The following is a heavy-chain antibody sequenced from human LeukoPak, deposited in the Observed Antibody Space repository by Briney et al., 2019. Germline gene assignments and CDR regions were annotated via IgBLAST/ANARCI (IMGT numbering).Heavy chain of an antibody. CDR2: ISGSGGST. CDR3: AKAFSSSWYYAFDI. Sequence: AGGSLSLSCAASGCTFDDYGLSWVRQAPGKGLEWVSAISGSGGSTYYADSVKGRFTISRDNSKNTLYLQMNSLRAEDTAVYYCAKAFSSSWYYAFDIWGQGTMVTVSS. J-gene: IGHJ3*02. D-gene: IGHD6-13*01. CDR1: GCTFDDYG. V-gene: IGHV3-23*01.